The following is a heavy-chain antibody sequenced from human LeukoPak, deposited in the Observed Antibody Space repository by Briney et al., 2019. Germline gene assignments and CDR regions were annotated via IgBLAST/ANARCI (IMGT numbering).Heavy chain of an antibody. V-gene: IGHV3-20*01. Sequence: GGSLRLSCAASGLTFDDYGMSWVRQAPGKGLEWVSGINWNGGSTGYADSVKGRFTISRDNAKNSLYLQMNSLRAEDTALYHCARGPAGGRGSYYYGMDVWGQGTTVTVSS. J-gene: IGHJ6*02. CDR1: GLTFDDYG. D-gene: IGHD2-2*01. CDR3: ARGPAGGRGSYYYGMDV. CDR2: INWNGGST.